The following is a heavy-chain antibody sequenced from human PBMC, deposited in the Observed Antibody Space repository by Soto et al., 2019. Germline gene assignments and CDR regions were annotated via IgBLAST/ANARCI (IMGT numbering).Heavy chain of an antibody. CDR1: GGSISSYY. CDR3: AREGDYADLTY. D-gene: IGHD4-17*01. CDR2: IYYSGST. V-gene: IGHV4-59*01. Sequence: PSETLSLTCTVSGGSISSYYWSWIRQPPGKGLEWIGYIYYSGSTNYNPSLKSRVTISVDTSKNQFSLKLSSVTAADTAVYYCAREGDYADLTYWGQGTLVTVS. J-gene: IGHJ4*02.